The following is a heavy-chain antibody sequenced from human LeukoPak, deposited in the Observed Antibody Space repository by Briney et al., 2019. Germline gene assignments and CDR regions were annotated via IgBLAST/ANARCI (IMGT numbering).Heavy chain of an antibody. CDR2: INHSGST. D-gene: IGHD2-2*02. J-gene: IGHJ4*02. V-gene: IGHV4-34*01. CDR1: GGSFSGYY. Sequence: PSETLSLTCAVFGGSFSGYYRIWIRQPPGKGLEWIGEINHSGSTNYNPSLRSRVTISVDTSKNQFSLKLSSVTAADTAVYYCASRYCSSTSCYRMVDYWGQGTLVTVSS. CDR3: ASRYCSSTSCYRMVDY.